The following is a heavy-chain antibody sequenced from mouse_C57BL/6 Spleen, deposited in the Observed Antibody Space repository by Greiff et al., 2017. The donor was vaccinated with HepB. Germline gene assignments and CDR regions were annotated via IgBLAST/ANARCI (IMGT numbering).Heavy chain of an antibody. CDR2: IDPNSGGT. J-gene: IGHJ4*01. CDR3: ARNYGSPYYYAMDY. V-gene: IGHV1-72*01. Sequence: QVQLQQPGAELAKPGASVKLSCKASGYTFTSYWMHWVKQRPGRGLEWIGRIDPNSGGTKYNEKFKSKATLTVDKPSSTAYMQLSSLTSEDSAVYYCARNYGSPYYYAMDYWGQGTSVTVSS. CDR1: GYTFTSYW. D-gene: IGHD1-1*01.